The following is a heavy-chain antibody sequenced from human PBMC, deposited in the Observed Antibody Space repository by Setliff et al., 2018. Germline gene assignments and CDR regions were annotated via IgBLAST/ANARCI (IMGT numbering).Heavy chain of an antibody. CDR1: GGSISSSSYY. CDR3: ARTGTYRYFDY. Sequence: PSETLSLTCTVSGGSISSSSYYWGWIRQPPGKGLEWIVNIHHSGKTYYNPSLKSRVTISVDTSKKQLSLRVTPVTAADTAVYYCARTGTYRYFDYWGQGTRVTVSS. CDR2: IHHSGKT. D-gene: IGHD1-1*01. V-gene: IGHV4-39*01. J-gene: IGHJ4*02.